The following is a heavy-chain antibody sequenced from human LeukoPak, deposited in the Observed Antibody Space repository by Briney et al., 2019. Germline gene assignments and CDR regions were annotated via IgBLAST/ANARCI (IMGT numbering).Heavy chain of an antibody. D-gene: IGHD5-12*01. J-gene: IGHJ4*02. CDR1: GGSISSYY. CDR2: IYYSGST. V-gene: IGHV4-59*01. Sequence: SETLSLTCTVSGGSISSYYWSWIRQPPGKGLEWIGYIYYSGSTNYNPSLKSRVTISVDTSKNQFSLKLSSVTAADTAVYYCASGYSGYDVGYWGQGTLVTVSS. CDR3: ASGYSGYDVGY.